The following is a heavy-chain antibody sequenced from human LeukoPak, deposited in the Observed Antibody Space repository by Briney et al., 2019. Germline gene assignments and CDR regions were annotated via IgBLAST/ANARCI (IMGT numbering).Heavy chain of an antibody. D-gene: IGHD5-18*01. J-gene: IGHJ4*02. CDR3: ARERGYSYGYFDY. CDR1: GGSISIGDYY. Sequence: PSETLSLTCTVPGGSISIGDYYWSWIRQPPGKGLEWIGYIYYSGSTYYNPSLKSRVTISVDTSKNQFSLKLSSVTAADTAVYYCARERGYSYGYFDYWGQGTLVTVSS. CDR2: IYYSGST. V-gene: IGHV4-30-4*01.